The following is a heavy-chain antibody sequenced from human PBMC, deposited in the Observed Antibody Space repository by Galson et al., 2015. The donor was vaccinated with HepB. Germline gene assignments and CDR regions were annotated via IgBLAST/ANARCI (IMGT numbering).Heavy chain of an antibody. CDR3: ARTNSRRYDFDY. CDR1: GFSFSDYY. D-gene: IGHD6-13*01. Sequence: SLRLSCAASGFSFSDYYMDWVRQAPGMGLEWVGRSRNKANSYTTEYAASVKGRFTISRDESKDSLYLQMNSLKTEDTAVYYCARTNSRRYDFDYWGQGTL. J-gene: IGHJ4*02. CDR2: SRNKANSYTT. V-gene: IGHV3-72*01.